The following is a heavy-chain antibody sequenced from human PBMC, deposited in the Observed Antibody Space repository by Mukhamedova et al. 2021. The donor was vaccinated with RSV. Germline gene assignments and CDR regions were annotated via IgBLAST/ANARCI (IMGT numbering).Heavy chain of an antibody. Sequence: PWKGLEWVANIKQDGSEKYYVDSVKGRFTISRDNAKNSLYLQMNSLRAEDTAVYYCARIGDYYYYYMDVWGQGTT. CDR2: IKQDGSEK. CDR3: ARIGDYYYYYMDV. D-gene: IGHD3-16*01. V-gene: IGHV3-7*01. J-gene: IGHJ6*03.